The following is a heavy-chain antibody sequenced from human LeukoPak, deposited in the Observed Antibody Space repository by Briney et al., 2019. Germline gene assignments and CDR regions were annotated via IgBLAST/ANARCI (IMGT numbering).Heavy chain of an antibody. CDR3: ARDSYDYFDY. CDR2: IYYSGST. J-gene: IGHJ4*02. Sequence: PSETLSLTCAVYGGSFSGYYWTWIRQPPGKGLEWIGSIYYSGSTYYNPSLKSRVTISVDTSKNQFSLKLSSVTAADTAVYYCARDSYDYFDYWGQGTLVTVSS. CDR1: GGSFSGYY. V-gene: IGHV4-34*01. D-gene: IGHD5-12*01.